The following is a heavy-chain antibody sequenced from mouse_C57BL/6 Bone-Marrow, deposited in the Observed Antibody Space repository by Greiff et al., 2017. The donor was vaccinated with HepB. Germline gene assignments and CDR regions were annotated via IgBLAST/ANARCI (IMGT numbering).Heavy chain of an antibody. V-gene: IGHV1-4*01. Sequence: VQLQQSGAELARPGASVKMSCKASGYTFTSYTMHWVKQRPGQGLEWIGYINPSSGYTKYNQKFKDKATLTADKSSSTAYMQLSSLTSEDSAVYYCAMIYYGNLYYAMDYWGQGTSVTVSS. CDR1: GYTFTSYT. CDR2: INPSSGYT. D-gene: IGHD2-1*01. CDR3: AMIYYGNLYYAMDY. J-gene: IGHJ4*01.